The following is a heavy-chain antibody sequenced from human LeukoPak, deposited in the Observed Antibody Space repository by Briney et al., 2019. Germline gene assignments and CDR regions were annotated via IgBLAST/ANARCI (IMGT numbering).Heavy chain of an antibody. CDR1: GFTFSSCG. CDR3: ARGLLGIDY. V-gene: IGHV3-30*02. J-gene: IGHJ4*02. CDR2: IRYDGSNK. Sequence: GGSLRLSCAASGFTFSSCGMHWVRQAPGKGLEWVAFIRYDGSNKYYADSVKGRFTISRDNAKNTLYLQMNSLRAEDTAVYYCARGLLGIDYWGQGTLVTVSS. D-gene: IGHD2-8*02.